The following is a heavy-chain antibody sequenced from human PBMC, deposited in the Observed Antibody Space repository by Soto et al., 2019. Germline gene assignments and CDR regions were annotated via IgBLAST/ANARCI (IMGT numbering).Heavy chain of an antibody. J-gene: IGHJ4*02. CDR1: GGTFSSYA. V-gene: IGHV1-69*12. CDR2: IIPIFGTA. D-gene: IGHD2-15*01. CDR3: ARESRYCSGGSCYFLPGIDY. Sequence: QIQLVQSGAEVKKPGSSVKVSCKASGGTFSSYAISGVRHAPGQGLEWMGGIIPIFGTANYSQKIQGRVTITADESTSTAYMELSSLRSEDTAVYYCARESRYCSGGSCYFLPGIDYWGQGTLVTVSS.